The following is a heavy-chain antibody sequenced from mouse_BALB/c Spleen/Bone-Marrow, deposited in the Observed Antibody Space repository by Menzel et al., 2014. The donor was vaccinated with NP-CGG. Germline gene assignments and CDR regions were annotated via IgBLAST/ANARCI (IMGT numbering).Heavy chain of an antibody. CDR2: IDPANVNT. D-gene: IGHD1-1*01. CDR1: GFNTKNTY. J-gene: IGHJ3*01. V-gene: IGHV14-3*02. Sequence: VQLKQSGAELVKPGASVKLSCTASGFNTKNTYIHWVKQRPEQGLEWIGRIDPANVNTKYDPKFQGKATITADTSSNTAYLQLSSLTSEDTAVCYCATYYYGSSLFAYWGQGTLVTVSA. CDR3: ATYYYGSSLFAY.